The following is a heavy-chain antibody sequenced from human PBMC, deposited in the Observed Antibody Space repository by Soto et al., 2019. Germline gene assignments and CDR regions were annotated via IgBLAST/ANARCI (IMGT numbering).Heavy chain of an antibody. D-gene: IGHD5-12*01. Sequence: QLVQSGAEVKKPGASVRVSCKTSGPTFIAYYIHWVRQAPGQGLEWMGWIDPKSGGTTYEKKFLGTVTMTRYTSINTAYMDLNRLTSDDTAVYYCARVSVDVPEWGQGTLITVSS. V-gene: IGHV1-2*02. J-gene: IGHJ4*02. CDR3: ARVSVDVPE. CDR2: IDPKSGGT. CDR1: GPTFIAYY.